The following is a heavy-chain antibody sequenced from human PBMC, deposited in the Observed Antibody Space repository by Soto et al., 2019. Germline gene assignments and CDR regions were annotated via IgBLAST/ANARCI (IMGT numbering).Heavy chain of an antibody. J-gene: IGHJ3*02. D-gene: IGHD1-7*01. CDR3: AKATATTGGAFDI. CDR2: ILVSDST. Sequence: EVQMFESGGGLVQPGGSLRLSCAASGFICSSYDMSWVRQAPGKGLEWVSTILVSDSTHYEDSVRGRFTISKDRSKKTVYFQMHSLTGGDTAVYYCAKATATTGGAFDICGQGTMVTGSS. V-gene: IGHV3-23*01. CDR1: GFICSSYD.